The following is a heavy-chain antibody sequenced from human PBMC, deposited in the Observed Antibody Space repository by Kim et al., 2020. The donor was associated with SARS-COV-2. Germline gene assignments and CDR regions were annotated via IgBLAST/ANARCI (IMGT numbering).Heavy chain of an antibody. CDR3: ARQMGITMIVVVISTQFDY. CDR1: GGSISSSSYY. Sequence: SETLSLTCTVSGGSISSSSYYWGWIRQPPGKGLEWIGSIYYRGSTYYNPSLKSRVTISVDTSKNQFSLKLSSVTAADTAVYYCARQMGITMIVVVISTQFDYWGQGTLVTVSS. J-gene: IGHJ4*02. V-gene: IGHV4-39*01. CDR2: IYYRGST. D-gene: IGHD3-22*01.